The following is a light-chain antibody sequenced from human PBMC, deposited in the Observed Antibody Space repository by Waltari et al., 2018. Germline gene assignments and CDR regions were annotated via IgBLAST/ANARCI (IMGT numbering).Light chain of an antibody. V-gene: IGLV3-21*04. Sequence: YVLTQPPSVSVDPGKTARLTCGGDNIGSKSVNWYQQKPGQAPVLGMFYDSDRPSEIPERFSGSNSGNTATLTIGWVEAGDEADYHCQVWDDVTDSGVFGGGTKLTVL. CDR1: NIGSKS. CDR2: YDS. CDR3: QVWDDVTDSGV. J-gene: IGLJ3*02.